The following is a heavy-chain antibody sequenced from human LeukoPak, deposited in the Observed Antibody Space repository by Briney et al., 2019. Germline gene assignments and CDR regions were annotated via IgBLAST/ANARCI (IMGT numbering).Heavy chain of an antibody. J-gene: IGHJ6*03. CDR1: GFTFSSYE. D-gene: IGHD2-21*01. V-gene: IGHV3-23*01. CDR3: AKCDYYYYYMDV. CDR2: ISGSTYGT. Sequence: GGSLRLSCAASGFTFSSYEMNWVRQAPGKGLEWVAGISGSTYGTYYADFVKGRFTISRDNSKSRLSLQMNSLRVEDTAVYYCAKCDYYYYYMDVWGKGTTVTVSS.